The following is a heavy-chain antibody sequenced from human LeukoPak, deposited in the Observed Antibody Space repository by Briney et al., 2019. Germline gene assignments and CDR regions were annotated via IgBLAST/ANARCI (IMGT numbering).Heavy chain of an antibody. D-gene: IGHD1-26*01. CDR2: IWYDGSNK. J-gene: IGHJ4*02. Sequence: GRSLRLSCAASGFTFSSYGMHWVHQAPGKGLEWVAVIWYDGSNKYYADSVKGRFTISRDNSKSTLYLQMNSLRAEDTAVYYCAKDSYSHIPLYFDYWGQGTLVTVSS. V-gene: IGHV3-33*06. CDR1: GFTFSSYG. CDR3: AKDSYSHIPLYFDY.